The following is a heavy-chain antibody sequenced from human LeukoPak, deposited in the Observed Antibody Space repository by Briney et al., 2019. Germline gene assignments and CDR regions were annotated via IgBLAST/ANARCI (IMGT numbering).Heavy chain of an antibody. D-gene: IGHD4-17*01. J-gene: IGHJ4*02. V-gene: IGHV3-23*01. CDR2: ISGNGGSP. Sequence: GGSLRLSCAASGFTFSSYAMSWVRQAPGKGLEWVSAISGNGGSPYYADSVKGRFTISRDNAKNSLYLQMNSLRDEDTAVYYCASAPLNGDYFDYWGQGTLVTVSS. CDR3: ASAPLNGDYFDY. CDR1: GFTFSSYA.